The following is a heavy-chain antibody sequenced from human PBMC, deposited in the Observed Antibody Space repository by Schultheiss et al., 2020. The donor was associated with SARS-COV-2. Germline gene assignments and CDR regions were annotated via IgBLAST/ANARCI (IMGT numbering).Heavy chain of an antibody. V-gene: IGHV4-61*05. J-gene: IGHJ6*02. CDR2: VRLSGST. D-gene: IGHD6-13*01. CDR1: GGSISSSSYY. Sequence: SETLSLTCTVSGGSISSSSYYWGWVRQPPGKGLEWIGYVRLSGSTDYNPSLKSRVTISVDTSKNQFSLKLSSVTAADTAVYYCARVGLIAAAGTIYYYYGMDVWGQGTTVTVSS. CDR3: ARVGLIAAAGTIYYYYGMDV.